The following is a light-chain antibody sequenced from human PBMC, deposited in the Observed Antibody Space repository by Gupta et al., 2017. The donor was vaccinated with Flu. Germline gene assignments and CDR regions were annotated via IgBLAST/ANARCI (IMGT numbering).Light chain of an antibody. Sequence: QSVLPQPPSTSGTPGQRVTISCSGSSSNIGSNHVNWYQQLPGTAPNLRIYSNNQRPSGVPDRFSGSKSGTSAALAISGVQAEDEADYYCAAWDDSRNGVVFGGGTKLTVL. CDR3: AAWDDSRNGVV. CDR1: SSNIGSNH. V-gene: IGLV1-44*01. CDR2: SNN. J-gene: IGLJ2*01.